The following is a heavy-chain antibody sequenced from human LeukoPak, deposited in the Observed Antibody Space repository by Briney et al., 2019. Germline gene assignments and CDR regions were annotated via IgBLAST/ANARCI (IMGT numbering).Heavy chain of an antibody. J-gene: IGHJ4*02. V-gene: IGHV4-39*01. D-gene: IGHD3-22*01. Sequence: PSETLSLTCNVSGGSITSSSHYWGWVRQPPGKGLEWIGNIYYTGSTNYNPSLKSRVTISVDTSKNQFSLRLSSVTAADTAVYYCASLHSSGYYRDFDYWGQGILVTVSS. CDR2: IYYTGST. CDR1: GGSITSSSHY. CDR3: ASLHSSGYYRDFDY.